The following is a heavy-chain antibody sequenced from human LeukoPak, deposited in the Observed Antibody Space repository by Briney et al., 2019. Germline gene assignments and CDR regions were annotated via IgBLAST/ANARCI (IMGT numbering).Heavy chain of an antibody. V-gene: IGHV1-2*06. Sequence: ASVKVSCKASGYIFTDYYMHWVRQAPGQELGWMGRINPNSGGTNYAQKFQGRVTMTRDTSISTAYMELSRLRSDDTAVYYCATVVVVAAKGFDPFDPWGQGTLVTVSS. CDR3: ATVVVVAAKGFDPFDP. D-gene: IGHD2-15*01. CDR1: GYIFTDYY. J-gene: IGHJ5*02. CDR2: INPNSGGT.